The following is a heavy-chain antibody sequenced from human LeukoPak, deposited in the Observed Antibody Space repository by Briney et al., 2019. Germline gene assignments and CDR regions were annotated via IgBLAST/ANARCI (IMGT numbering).Heavy chain of an antibody. V-gene: IGHV3-30*04. D-gene: IGHD3-10*01. CDR1: GFTFRSYA. CDR3: ARGYGSGSPFDY. CDR2: ISYDGSNK. Sequence: GGSLRLSCAASGFTFRSYAMLWVRQAPGKGLEWVAVISYDGSNKYYADPVKGRFTISRDNSKNTLYLQMNSLRAEDTAVYYCARGYGSGSPFDYWGQGTLVTVSS. J-gene: IGHJ4*02.